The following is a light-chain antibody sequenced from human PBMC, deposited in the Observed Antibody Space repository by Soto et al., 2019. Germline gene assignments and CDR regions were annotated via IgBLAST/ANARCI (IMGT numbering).Light chain of an antibody. V-gene: IGKV3-20*01. CDR1: QSVSSSY. CDR3: QQYGSSPLT. Sequence: EIVLTQSPGTLSLSPGERATLSCRASQSVSSSYLAWYQRKPGQAPRPLIYGASSRATGIPDRFSGSGSGTDFTLTISRLEPEDFAVHYCQQYGSSPLTFGGVTKVDIK. CDR2: GAS. J-gene: IGKJ4*01.